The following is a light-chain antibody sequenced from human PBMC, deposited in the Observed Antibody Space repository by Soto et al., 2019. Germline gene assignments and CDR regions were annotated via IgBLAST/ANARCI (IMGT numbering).Light chain of an antibody. CDR2: DAS. CDR3: QQRSNWPGT. CDR1: QSVSSY. V-gene: IGKV3-11*01. Sequence: EIVLIQSPATLSLSPGERATLSCRASQSVSSYLAWYQQKPGQAPRLLIYDASNRATGIPARFSGSGSGTDFTLTISSLEPEEFAVYYCQQRSNWPGTFGQGTKVEIK. J-gene: IGKJ1*01.